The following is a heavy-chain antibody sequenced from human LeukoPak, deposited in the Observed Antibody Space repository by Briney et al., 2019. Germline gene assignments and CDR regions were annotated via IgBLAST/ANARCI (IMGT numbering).Heavy chain of an antibody. Sequence: PSETLSLTCTVSGGSISSSSAYWGWIRQPPGKGLEWIGSIYYSKNTYYNPSLKSRVTISADTSKNQFSLTLGSVSATDTAVYYCARSLAGPLDYWGQGTLVTVSS. CDR3: ARSLAGPLDY. D-gene: IGHD7-27*01. CDR2: IYYSKNT. V-gene: IGHV4-39*01. CDR1: GGSISSSSAY. J-gene: IGHJ4*02.